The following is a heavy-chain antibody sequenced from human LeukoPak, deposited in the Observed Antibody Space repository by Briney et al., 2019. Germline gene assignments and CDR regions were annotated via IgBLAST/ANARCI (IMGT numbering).Heavy chain of an antibody. CDR2: VYYSGST. CDR3: ARSFSYYYFYMDV. CDR1: GGSISSYY. J-gene: IGHJ6*03. V-gene: IGHV4-59*01. Sequence: SETLSLTCTVSGGSISSYYWSWIRQPPGKGLEWIGYVYYSGSTSYNPSLKSRVTISVDTSMTQFSLKVSSVTAADTAVYYCARSFSYYYFYMDVWGKGTTVTVSS. D-gene: IGHD3-3*01.